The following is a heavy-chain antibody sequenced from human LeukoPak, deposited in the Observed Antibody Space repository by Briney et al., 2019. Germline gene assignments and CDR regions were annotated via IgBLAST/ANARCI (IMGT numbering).Heavy chain of an antibody. D-gene: IGHD2-15*01. Sequence: PGGSLRLSCAPSGFTFSRHGMHWVRQAPGKGLEWVAIISNDGSRKYYAHSVEGRFTISRDNSKNSLYLQMNSLRAEDTAVYYCARDQDIVVVVAASPGSFDYWGQGTLVTVSS. CDR3: ARDQDIVVVVAASPGSFDY. CDR2: ISNDGSRK. V-gene: IGHV3-30*03. CDR1: GFTFSRHG. J-gene: IGHJ4*02.